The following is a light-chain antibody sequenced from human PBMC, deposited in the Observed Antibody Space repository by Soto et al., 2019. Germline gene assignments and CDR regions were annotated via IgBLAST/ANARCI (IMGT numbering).Light chain of an antibody. J-gene: IGLJ2*01. V-gene: IGLV2-23*01. CDR2: EGS. Sequence: QSALTQPASVSGSPGQSITISCNGTSSDVGSYNLVSWYQQHPGKAPKLMIYEGSKRPSGVSNRFSGSKSGNTASLTISGLQAEDEADYYCCSYAGSSTGHVVFGGGTKLNVL. CDR1: SSDVGSYNL. CDR3: CSYAGSSTGHVV.